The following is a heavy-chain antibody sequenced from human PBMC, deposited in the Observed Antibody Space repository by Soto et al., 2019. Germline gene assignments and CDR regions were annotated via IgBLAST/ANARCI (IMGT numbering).Heavy chain of an antibody. CDR2: INHSGST. CDR1: GGSFSGYY. CDR3: AREVVVPAATLGCFDY. Sequence: TLETLSLTCAVYGGSFSGYYWSWIRQPPGKGLEWIGEINHSGSTNYNPSLKSRVTISVDTSKNQFSLKLSSVTAADTAVYYCAREVVVPAATLGCFDYWGQGTLVTVSS. D-gene: IGHD2-2*01. V-gene: IGHV4-34*01. J-gene: IGHJ4*02.